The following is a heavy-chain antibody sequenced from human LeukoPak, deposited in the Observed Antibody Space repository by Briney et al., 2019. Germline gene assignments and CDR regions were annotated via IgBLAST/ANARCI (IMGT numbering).Heavy chain of an antibody. V-gene: IGHV4-30-2*01. J-gene: IGHJ4*02. CDR2: IYHSGST. Sequence: PSQTLSLTCAVSGGSISSGGYSWSWIRQPPGKGLEWIGYIYHSGSTYYNPSLKSRVTISVDRSKNQFSLKLSSVTAADTAVYYCAKGPYYGDWGNFFHYWGQGTLVTVSS. CDR3: AKGPYYGDWGNFFHY. CDR1: GGSISSGGYS. D-gene: IGHD4-17*01.